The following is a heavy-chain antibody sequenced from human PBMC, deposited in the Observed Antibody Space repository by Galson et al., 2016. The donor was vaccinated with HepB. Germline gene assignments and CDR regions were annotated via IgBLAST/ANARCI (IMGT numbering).Heavy chain of an antibody. CDR1: GFTATDYN. Sequence: SLRLSCAASGFTATDYNMNWLRQVPGRGLEWISTITTWDITHYADSVKGRFTMSRDRDRNSVVLQMTGLRVDDTAVYYCAGCVTFSQCSWFRPWGQGTLVGVSS. V-gene: IGHV3-69-1*01. J-gene: IGHJ5*02. D-gene: IGHD2-21*02. CDR3: AGCVTFSQCSWFRP. CDR2: ITTWDIT.